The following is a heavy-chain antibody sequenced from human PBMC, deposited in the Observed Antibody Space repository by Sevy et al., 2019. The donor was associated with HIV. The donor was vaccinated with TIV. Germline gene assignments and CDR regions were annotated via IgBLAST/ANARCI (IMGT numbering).Heavy chain of an antibody. Sequence: GGSLRLSCAASGLTFSAYNMIWVRRAPGKGLEWVSSISSSSDYKYYADSMKGRFTISRDNAKNSLSLQMDSLRAEDTGVYYCARSIGEGPLRFLECLLPGDYWGQGTLVTVSS. V-gene: IGHV3-21*01. CDR3: ARSIGEGPLRFLECLLPGDY. CDR2: ISSSSDYK. J-gene: IGHJ4*02. D-gene: IGHD3-3*01. CDR1: GLTFSAYN.